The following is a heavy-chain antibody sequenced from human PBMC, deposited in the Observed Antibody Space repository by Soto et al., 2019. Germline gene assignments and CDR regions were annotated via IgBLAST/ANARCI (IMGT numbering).Heavy chain of an antibody. CDR2: MNPNTGNT. CDR3: AKGYAYYYGIDV. J-gene: IGHJ6*02. V-gene: IGHV1-8*01. D-gene: IGHD5-12*01. Sequence: ASVKVSCKASGYTFTIYDINWVRQATGQGLEWMGWMNPNTGNTGYAQKFQGRVTMTRDTSISTAYMELSSLTSEDTAVYFCAKGYAYYYGIDVWGGGTSV. CDR1: GYTFTIYD.